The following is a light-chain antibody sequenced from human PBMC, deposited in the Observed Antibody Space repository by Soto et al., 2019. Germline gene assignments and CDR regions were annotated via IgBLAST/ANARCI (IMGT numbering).Light chain of an antibody. V-gene: IGKV1-5*03. Sequence: DIQMTQSPSTLSASVGDRVTITCRASQIISNRLVWYQQKSGKAPKALIYKASSLEDGVPSRFSGSGSGAEFTLTISSLQPDDFATYYCQQYDTYYTFGQGTKLEIK. CDR1: QIISNR. CDR3: QQYDTYYT. CDR2: KAS. J-gene: IGKJ2*01.